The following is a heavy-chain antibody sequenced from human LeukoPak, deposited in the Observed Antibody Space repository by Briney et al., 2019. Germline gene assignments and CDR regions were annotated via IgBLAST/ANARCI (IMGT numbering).Heavy chain of an antibody. V-gene: IGHV4-4*07. Sequence: SETLSLTCTVSGGSISSYCWSWIRQPAGKGLEWIGRIYTSGSTNYSPSLKSRVTMSVDTSKNQFSLKLSSVTAADTAVYYCASEEQDYDYVWGPNWFDPWGQGTLVTVSS. CDR1: GGSISSYC. J-gene: IGHJ5*02. D-gene: IGHD3-16*01. CDR2: IYTSGST. CDR3: ASEEQDYDYVWGPNWFDP.